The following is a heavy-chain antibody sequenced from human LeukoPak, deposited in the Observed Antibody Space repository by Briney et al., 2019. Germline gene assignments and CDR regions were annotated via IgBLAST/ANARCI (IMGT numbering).Heavy chain of an antibody. J-gene: IGHJ4*02. CDR2: ISHRGST. V-gene: IGHV4-30-2*01. CDR3: AGEIGGSGTYYFDY. D-gene: IGHD3-10*01. Sequence: SETLSLTCAVSGGYISCAGFSWSWIRQPPGKGLEWMGYISHRGSTYYNPSLKSRVTISVDRSKNQFSLKLSAVNAADTAVYYCAGEIGGSGTYYFDYWGQGTLVTVSS. CDR1: GGYISCAGFS.